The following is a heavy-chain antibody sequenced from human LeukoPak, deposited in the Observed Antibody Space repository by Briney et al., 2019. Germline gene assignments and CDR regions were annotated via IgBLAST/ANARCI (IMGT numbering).Heavy chain of an antibody. J-gene: IGHJ4*02. V-gene: IGHV3-43*02. Sequence: TGGSLRLSCAASGFTFDDYAMHWVRQAPGKGLEWVSLISGDGGSTYYADSVKGRFTISRDNSKNSLYLQMNSLRTEDTALYHCAKGTYDFWSGYYKSPYDYWGQGTLVTVSS. CDR3: AKGTYDFWSGYYKSPYDY. CDR2: ISGDGGST. CDR1: GFTFDDYA. D-gene: IGHD3-3*01.